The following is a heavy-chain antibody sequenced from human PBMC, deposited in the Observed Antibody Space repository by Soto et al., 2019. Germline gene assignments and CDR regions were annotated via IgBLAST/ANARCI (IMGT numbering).Heavy chain of an antibody. CDR2: ISYDGSNK. CDR1: GFTFSSYA. Sequence: QVQLVESGGGVVQPGRSLRLSCAASGFTFSSYAMHWVRQAPGKGLEWVAVISYDGSNKYYADSVKGRFTISRDNSKNTLYMQMNSLRAEVTAVYYCARDPGGTDFAEWTYYFDYWGQGTLVTVSS. CDR3: ARDPGGTDFAEWTYYFDY. V-gene: IGHV3-30-3*01. J-gene: IGHJ4*02. D-gene: IGHD3-3*01.